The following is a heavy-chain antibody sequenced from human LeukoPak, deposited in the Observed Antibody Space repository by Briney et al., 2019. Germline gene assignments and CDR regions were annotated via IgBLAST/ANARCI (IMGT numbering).Heavy chain of an antibody. Sequence: GGSLRLSCAASGFTFDDFAMNWVRQVPGRGLEWVSGINWNGRITEYADSVKDRFTISRQNTKNSLYLYMNNLGGEDTALYFCARGSVQLWLRDTYYYMDVWGKGTTVTVSS. J-gene: IGHJ6*03. V-gene: IGHV3-20*04. CDR3: ARGSVQLWLRDTYYYMDV. D-gene: IGHD5-18*01. CDR1: GFTFDDFA. CDR2: INWNGRIT.